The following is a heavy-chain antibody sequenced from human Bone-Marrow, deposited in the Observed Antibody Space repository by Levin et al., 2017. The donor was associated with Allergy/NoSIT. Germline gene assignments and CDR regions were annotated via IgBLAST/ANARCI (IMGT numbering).Heavy chain of an antibody. CDR1: GGSFSGYY. V-gene: IGHV4-34*01. Sequence: SQTLSLTCAVYGGSFSGYYWSWIRQPPGKGLEWNGEINHSGSTNYNPSLKSRVTISVDTSKNQFSLKLSSVTAADTAVYYCARGRGAIVGMIVVAPTYYDYGMDVWGQGTTVTVSS. J-gene: IGHJ6*02. CDR3: ARGRGAIVGMIVVAPTYYDYGMDV. CDR2: INHSGST. D-gene: IGHD3-22*01.